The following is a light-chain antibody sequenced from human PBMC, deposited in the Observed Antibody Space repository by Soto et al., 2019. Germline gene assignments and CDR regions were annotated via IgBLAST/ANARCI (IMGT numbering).Light chain of an antibody. CDR2: DVS. CDR1: SSDVGGYNY. J-gene: IGLJ1*01. Sequence: QSALTQPASMSGSPGQSITISCTGTSSDVGGYNYVSWYQQHPGKAPKLMIYDVSNRPSGVSNRFSGSKSGNTASLTISGLQAEDEADYYCSSYTSSSTLYVSGTGTKLTVL. CDR3: SSYTSSSTLYV. V-gene: IGLV2-14*01.